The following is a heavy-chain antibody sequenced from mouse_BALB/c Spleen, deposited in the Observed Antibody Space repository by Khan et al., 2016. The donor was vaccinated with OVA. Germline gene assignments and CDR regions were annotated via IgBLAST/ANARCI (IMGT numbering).Heavy chain of an antibody. CDR2: INNYTGEP. V-gene: IGHV9-3-1*01. CDR1: GYTFTNYG. Sequence: QIQLVQSGPELKKPGETVKISCKASGYTFTNYGMNWVKQAPGKGLKWMGWINNYTGEPTYADDFKGRFAFSLETSASTGYLQIYNLKNEETAKYFCARMKPYWYFDLWGAGTTVTVSS. J-gene: IGHJ1*01. CDR3: ARMKPYWYFDL.